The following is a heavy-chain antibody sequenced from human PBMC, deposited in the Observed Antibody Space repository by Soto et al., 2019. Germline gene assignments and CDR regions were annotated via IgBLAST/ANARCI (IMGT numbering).Heavy chain of an antibody. CDR1: GGSISSGGYS. D-gene: IGHD3-9*01. CDR2: IYHSGST. CDR3: ARVRLRYFDWPPRGDFDI. J-gene: IGHJ3*02. V-gene: IGHV4-30-2*01. Sequence: SETLSLTCAVSGGSISSGGYSWSWIRQPPGKGLEWIGYIYHSGSTYYNPSLKSRVTISVDTSKNQFSLKLSSVTAADTAVYYCARVRLRYFDWPPRGDFDIWGHGTMVTVS.